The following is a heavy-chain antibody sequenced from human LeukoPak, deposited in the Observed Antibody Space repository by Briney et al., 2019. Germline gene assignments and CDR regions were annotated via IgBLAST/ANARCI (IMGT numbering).Heavy chain of an antibody. J-gene: IGHJ5*02. CDR1: GGSISSYY. Sequence: SETLSLTCTVSGGSISSYYWSWIRQPAGKGLEWIGRVYTSGSTNYNPSLKSRVTMSVDTSKNQFSLKLSSVTAADTAVYYCPRGADYYDSSGYYYYRGNWFDPWGQGTLVTVSS. CDR2: VYTSGST. CDR3: PRGADYYDSSGYYYYRGNWFDP. V-gene: IGHV4-4*07. D-gene: IGHD3-22*01.